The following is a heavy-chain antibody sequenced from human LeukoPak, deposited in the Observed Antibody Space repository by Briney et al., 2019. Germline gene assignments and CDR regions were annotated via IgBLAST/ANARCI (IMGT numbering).Heavy chain of an antibody. CDR3: ARDGPNWFDP. J-gene: IGHJ5*02. D-gene: IGHD5-24*01. CDR2: IYYSGST. V-gene: IGHV4-59*05. CDR1: GGSISTYY. Sequence: PSETLSLTCSVSGGSISTYYWSWIRQPPGKGLEWIGSIYYSGSTYYNPSLKSRVTISVDTSKNQFSLKLSSVTAADTAVYYCARDGPNWFDPWGQGTLVTVSS.